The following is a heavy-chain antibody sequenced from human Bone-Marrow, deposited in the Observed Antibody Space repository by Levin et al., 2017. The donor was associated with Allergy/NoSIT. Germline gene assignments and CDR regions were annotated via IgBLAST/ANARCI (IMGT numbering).Heavy chain of an antibody. CDR3: VRDRPGDYYGLDV. CDR2: IFHSGST. J-gene: IGHJ6*02. Sequence: LRLSCTVSGGSISSSVHSWNWIRQSPGTGLEWIGYIFHSGSTFYNPSLKSRVTISLDRSKNLVSLKLSSVTAADTAVYYCVRDRPGDYYGLDVWGQGTTVTVSS. CDR1: GGSISSSVHS. V-gene: IGHV4-30-2*06.